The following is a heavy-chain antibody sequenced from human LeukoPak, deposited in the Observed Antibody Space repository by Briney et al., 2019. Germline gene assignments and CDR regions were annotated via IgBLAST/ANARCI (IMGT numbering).Heavy chain of an antibody. V-gene: IGHV3-23*01. CDR1: GFTFSSYA. CDR3: ARYYDFWSGYYTGIGY. Sequence: GGSLRLSCAASGFTFSSYAMSWVRQAPGKGLEWVSAISGSGGSTYYADSVKGRFTISRDNSKNTLYLQMNSLRAEDTAVYYCARYYDFWSGYYTGIGYWGQGTLVTVSS. CDR2: ISGSGGST. J-gene: IGHJ4*02. D-gene: IGHD3-3*01.